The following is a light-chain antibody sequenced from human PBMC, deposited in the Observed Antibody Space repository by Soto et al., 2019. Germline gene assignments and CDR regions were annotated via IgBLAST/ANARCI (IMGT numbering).Light chain of an antibody. CDR1: SSDVGGYNY. V-gene: IGLV2-14*01. Sequence: QSALTQPASVSGSPGQSFTISCTGTSSDVGGYNYVSWYQQHPGKAPKLMIYDVSNRPSGVSIRFSGSKSGNTASLTISGLQAEDEADYYCSSYTSSTTVVFGGGTKLTVL. CDR3: SSYTSSTTVV. J-gene: IGLJ2*01. CDR2: DVS.